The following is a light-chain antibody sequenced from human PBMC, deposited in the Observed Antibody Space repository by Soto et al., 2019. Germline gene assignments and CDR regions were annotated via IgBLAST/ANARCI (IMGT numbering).Light chain of an antibody. Sequence: QSVLTQPASVSGSPGQSITISCTGTSSDVGGYNYVSWYQQHPGKGPKLMIYEGSKRPSGVSNRFSGSKSGNTASLTISGLQAEDEADYYCCSYAGSSTLFGGGTKLTVL. CDR3: CSYAGSSTL. J-gene: IGLJ2*01. CDR1: SSDVGGYNY. V-gene: IGLV2-23*01. CDR2: EGS.